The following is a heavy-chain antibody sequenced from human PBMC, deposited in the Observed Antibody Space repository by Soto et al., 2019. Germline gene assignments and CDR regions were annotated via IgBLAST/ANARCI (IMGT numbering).Heavy chain of an antibody. D-gene: IGHD3-3*01. V-gene: IGHV4-34*01. CDR3: ARSRSFWSRGGTWFDP. J-gene: IGHJ5*02. CDR1: GGSFSGYY. Sequence: PSETLSLTCAVYGGSFSGYYWSWIRQPPGKGLEWIGEINHSGSTNHNPSLKTRVTISVDTSNNQFSLKPSSVTAADNAVYYCARSRSFWSRGGTWFDPWGQGTLVTVSS. CDR2: INHSGST.